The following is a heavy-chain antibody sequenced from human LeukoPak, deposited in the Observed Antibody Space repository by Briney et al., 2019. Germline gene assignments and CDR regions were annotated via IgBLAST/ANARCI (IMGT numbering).Heavy chain of an antibody. J-gene: IGHJ6*02. CDR3: ASDYGDYYYSLYYYYYGMDV. CDR2: IIPIFGTA. V-gene: IGHV1-69*13. Sequence: SVKVSCKASGGTFSSYAISWVRQAPGQGLEWMGGIIPIFGTANFAQKFQGRVTITADESTSTAYMELSSLRSEDTAVYYCASDYGDYYYSLYYYYYGMDVWGQGTTVTVSS. CDR1: GGTFSSYA. D-gene: IGHD4-17*01.